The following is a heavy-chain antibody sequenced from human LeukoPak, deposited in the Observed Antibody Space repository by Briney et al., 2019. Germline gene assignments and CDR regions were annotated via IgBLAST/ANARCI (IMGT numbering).Heavy chain of an antibody. CDR3: AGSSSWSHFDY. D-gene: IGHD6-13*01. CDR2: IYTSGST. CDR1: GGSISSYY. J-gene: IGHJ4*02. V-gene: IGHV4-4*07. Sequence: SETLSLTCTVSGGSISSYYWSWIRQPAAKGQEWIGRIYTSGSTNYNPSLKSRVTMSVDTSKNQFSLKLSSVTAADTAAYYCAGSSSWSHFDYWGQGTLVTVSS.